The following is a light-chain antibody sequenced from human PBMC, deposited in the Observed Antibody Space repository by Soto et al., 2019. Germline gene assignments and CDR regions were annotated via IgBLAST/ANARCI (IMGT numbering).Light chain of an antibody. Sequence: EIVLAQSPSPLSFSSGGRANLSRRASQSVSSSYLAWYKQKTGQDHRLLIYGESSRATGIKDRFSGSGSGTDVTLTIRRLETEEFAVYYCHQYGSSPGTFGQGTKGDIK. V-gene: IGKV3-20*01. CDR1: QSVSSSY. CDR3: HQYGSSPGT. J-gene: IGKJ1*01. CDR2: GES.